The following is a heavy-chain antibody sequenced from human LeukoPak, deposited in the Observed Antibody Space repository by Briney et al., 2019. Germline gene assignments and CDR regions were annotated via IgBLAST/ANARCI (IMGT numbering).Heavy chain of an antibody. Sequence: GGSLRLSCAASGFAFSSYWMTWVRQAPGKGLEWVANIKPDGSGKNYVDSVRGRFTISRDNAKNSLYLQMRGLRVEDTAVYYCSSQPAVLDLDCWGQGALVTVSS. D-gene: IGHD2/OR15-2a*01. J-gene: IGHJ4*02. CDR2: IKPDGSGK. CDR3: SSQPAVLDLDC. V-gene: IGHV3-7*01. CDR1: GFAFSSYW.